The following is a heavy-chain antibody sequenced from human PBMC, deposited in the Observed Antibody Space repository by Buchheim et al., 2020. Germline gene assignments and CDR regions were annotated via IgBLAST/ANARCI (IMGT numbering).Heavy chain of an antibody. J-gene: IGHJ4*02. V-gene: IGHV3-48*01. CDR3: ARAAGMYYFDSSGYESDY. CDR1: GFTFSVYN. D-gene: IGHD3-22*01. Sequence: EVQLVESGGGLVQPGGSLRLSCAASGFTFSVYNMNWVRQAPGKGLEWISYISSSSTTIYYADSVRGRFTISRENAKNSLYRQMNSLGAEDTAVYYCARAAGMYYFDSSGYESDYWGQGTL. CDR2: ISSSSTTI.